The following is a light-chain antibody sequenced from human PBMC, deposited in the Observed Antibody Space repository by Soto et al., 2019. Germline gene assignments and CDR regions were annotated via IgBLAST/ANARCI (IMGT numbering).Light chain of an antibody. V-gene: IGKV3-11*01. CDR2: GAS. CDR1: QSVRRN. CDR3: QQRSNWPSIT. J-gene: IGKJ5*01. Sequence: EIALTQSPVTLSVCPGESATLSCLASQSVRRNLAWYQQKPGQAPRLLISGASTRATGIPARFSGSGSGTDFTLTINSLEPEDFAVYYCQQRSNWPSITFGQGTRLEIK.